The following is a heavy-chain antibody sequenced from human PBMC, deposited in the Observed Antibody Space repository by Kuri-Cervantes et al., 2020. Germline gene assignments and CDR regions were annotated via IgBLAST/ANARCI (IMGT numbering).Heavy chain of an antibody. D-gene: IGHD3-3*01. V-gene: IGHV3-9*01. Sequence: GGSLRLSCAASGFTFDDYAMHWVRQAPGKGLEWVSGISWNSGSIGYADSVKGRFTISRDNAKSSLYLQMNSLRAEDTALYYCARVAARDLGWVREDFDYWGRGTLVTVSS. CDR2: ISWNSGSI. CDR1: GFTFDDYA. CDR3: ARVAARDLGWVREDFDY. J-gene: IGHJ4*02.